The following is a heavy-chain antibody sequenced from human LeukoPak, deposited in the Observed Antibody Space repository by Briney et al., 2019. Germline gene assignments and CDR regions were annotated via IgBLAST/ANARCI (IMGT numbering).Heavy chain of an antibody. J-gene: IGHJ4*02. D-gene: IGHD6-19*01. CDR1: GGSINSHY. V-gene: IGHV4-59*08. CDR3: VRRDPGWNYFDY. CDR2: IFYTGKN. Sequence: SETLSLTCAVSGGSINSHYWGWIRQPPGNGLQWIGDIFYTGKNNYNPSLKSRVTISLDTSKDHLSPHLTSVLAADTAIYYCVRRDPGWNYFDYWGQGILVTVSS.